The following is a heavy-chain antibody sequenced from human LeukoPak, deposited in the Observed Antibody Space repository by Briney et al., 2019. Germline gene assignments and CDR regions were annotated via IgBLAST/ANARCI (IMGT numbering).Heavy chain of an antibody. CDR3: AREYWGNLDY. CDR1: GYSFTTYW. V-gene: IGHV5-51*01. CDR2: IYPGDSDS. D-gene: IGHD7-27*01. Sequence: GESLKISCKGSGYSFTTYWIGWVRQMPGKGLEWMGIIYPGDSDSRLSPSLQGQVTISADKSISTAYLQWNSLKASDTAMYYCAREYWGNLDYWGQGTLVTVSS. J-gene: IGHJ4*02.